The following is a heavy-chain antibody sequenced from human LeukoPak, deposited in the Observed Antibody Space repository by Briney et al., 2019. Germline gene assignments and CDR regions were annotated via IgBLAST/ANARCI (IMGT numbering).Heavy chain of an antibody. CDR1: GFTFSDYS. CDR3: AKGAAVGTLIKNWFDP. D-gene: IGHD6-13*01. Sequence: GGSLRLSCAASGFTFSDYSMNWVRQAPGKGLEWVSALSGGGTNTYYADSVKGRFTISRDNSKNTLYLQMNSLRAEDTAVYYCAKGAAVGTLIKNWFDPWGQGTLVTVSS. CDR2: LSGGGTNT. V-gene: IGHV3-23*01. J-gene: IGHJ5*02.